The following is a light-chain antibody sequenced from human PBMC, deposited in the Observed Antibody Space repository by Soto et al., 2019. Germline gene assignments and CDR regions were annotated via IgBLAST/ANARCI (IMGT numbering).Light chain of an antibody. CDR1: ISNIGGNT. V-gene: IGLV1-44*01. CDR2: SYD. CDR3: AAWDASLNGYV. J-gene: IGLJ1*01. Sequence: QSLLTQPPSASGTPGQRVTISCSTSISNIGGNTVNWYQQVPGTAPKLLIYSYDQRPSGVPDRFSGSKSGTSASLAIIGLQSEDEADYYCAAWDASLNGYVFGTGTKVTVL.